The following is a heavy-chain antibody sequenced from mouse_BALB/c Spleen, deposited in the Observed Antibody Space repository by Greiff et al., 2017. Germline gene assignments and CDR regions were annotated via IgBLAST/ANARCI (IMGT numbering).Heavy chain of an antibody. CDR1: GYAFTNYL. D-gene: IGHD2-4*01. V-gene: IGHV1-54*01. Sequence: QVQLQQSGAELVRPGTSVKVSCKASGYAFTNYLIEWVKQRPGQGLEWIGVINPGSGGTNYNEKFKGKATLTADKSSSTAYMQLSSLTSDDSAVYFCARSGIYYDYDDGAMDYWGQGTSVTVSS. CDR3: ARSGIYYDYDDGAMDY. J-gene: IGHJ4*01. CDR2: INPGSGGT.